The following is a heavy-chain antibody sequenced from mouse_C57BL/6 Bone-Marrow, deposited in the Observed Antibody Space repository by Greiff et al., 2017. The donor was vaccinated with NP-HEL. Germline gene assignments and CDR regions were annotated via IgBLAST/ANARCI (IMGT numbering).Heavy chain of an antibody. V-gene: IGHV1-64*01. CDR2: IHPNSGST. D-gene: IGHD2-3*01. Sequence: QVQLKQPGAELVKPGASVKLSCKASGYTFTSYWMHWVKQRPGQGLEWIGMIHPNSGSTNYTEKFKSKATLTTDKSSSTAYMQLSSLTSEDSAVYYCARTLDDGYSYWSYGVWGTGTTVTVSS. J-gene: IGHJ1*03. CDR3: ARTLDDGYSYWSYGV. CDR1: GYTFTSYW.